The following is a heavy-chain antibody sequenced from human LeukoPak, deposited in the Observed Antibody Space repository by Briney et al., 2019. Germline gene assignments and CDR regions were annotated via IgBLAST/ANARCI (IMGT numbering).Heavy chain of an antibody. Sequence: GKSLRLSCAASGLTFNTYAIHWVGPAPGKGGERVSYISSSGSTIYYADSVKGRFTISRDSSKNTLFLQMNSLRAEDTAFYYCVKNYYGSGITTDYWGRGILVTVSS. V-gene: IGHV3-48*01. CDR1: GLTFNTYA. CDR3: VKNYYGSGITTDY. CDR2: ISSSGSTI. D-gene: IGHD3-10*01. J-gene: IGHJ4*02.